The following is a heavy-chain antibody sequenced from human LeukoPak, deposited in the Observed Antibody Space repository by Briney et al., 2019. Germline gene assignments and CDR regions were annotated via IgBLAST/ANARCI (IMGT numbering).Heavy chain of an antibody. CDR3: ARDRGVDYCSSGSCSHYYYYMDV. J-gene: IGHJ6*03. CDR2: INPNSGGT. V-gene: IGHV1-2*02. CDR1: GYTFTGYY. D-gene: IGHD2-15*01. Sequence: ASVKVSCKASGYTFTGYYMHWVRQAPGQGLEWMGWINPNSGGTNYAQKFQGRVTMTRDTSISTAYMELSRLRSDDMAVYYCARDRGVDYCSSGSCSHYYYYMDVWGKGTTVTISS.